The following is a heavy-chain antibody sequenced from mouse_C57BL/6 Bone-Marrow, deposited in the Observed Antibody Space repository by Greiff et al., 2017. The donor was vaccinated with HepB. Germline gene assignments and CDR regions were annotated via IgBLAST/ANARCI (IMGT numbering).Heavy chain of an antibody. J-gene: IGHJ2*01. CDR1: GYTFTSYW. Sequence: VQLQQSGAELVKPGASVKVSCKASGYTFTSYWMHWVKQRPGQGLEWIGRIHPADSDTNYNQKFKGKATLTADKSSSTAYMQLSSLTSEDSAVYYCAILGTTVDHYFDYWGQGTTLTVSS. D-gene: IGHD1-1*01. V-gene: IGHV1-74*01. CDR2: IHPADSDT. CDR3: AILGTTVDHYFDY.